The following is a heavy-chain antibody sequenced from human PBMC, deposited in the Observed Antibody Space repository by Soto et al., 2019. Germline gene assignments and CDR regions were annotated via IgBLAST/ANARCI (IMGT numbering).Heavy chain of an antibody. V-gene: IGHV5-10-1*01. Sequence: GESMKISCKGSGYSFTSYWISWVRQMPGKGLEWMGRIDPSDSYTNYSPSFQGHVTISADKSISTAYLQWSSLKASDTAMYYCERRNSNYFKEQEYYFDYWGQVTLVTVCS. D-gene: IGHD4-4*01. J-gene: IGHJ4*02. CDR1: GYSFTSYW. CDR2: IDPSDSYT. CDR3: ERRNSNYFKEQEYYFDY.